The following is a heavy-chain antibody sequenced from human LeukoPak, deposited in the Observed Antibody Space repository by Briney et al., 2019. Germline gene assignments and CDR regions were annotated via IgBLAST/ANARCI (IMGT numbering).Heavy chain of an antibody. CDR2: FDPEDGET. CDR1: GYTLTELS. CDR3: ATLGWSYYYDSSGPKNWDY. D-gene: IGHD3-22*01. Sequence: ASVKVSCKVSGYTLTELSMHWVRQAPGKGLEWMGGFDPEDGETIYAQKFQGRVTMTEDTSTDTAYMELSSLRSEDTAVYYCATLGWSYYYDSSGPKNWDYWGQGTLVTVSS. V-gene: IGHV1-24*01. J-gene: IGHJ4*02.